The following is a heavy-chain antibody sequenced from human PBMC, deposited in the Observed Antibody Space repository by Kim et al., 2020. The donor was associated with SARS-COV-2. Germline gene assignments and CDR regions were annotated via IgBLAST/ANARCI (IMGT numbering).Heavy chain of an antibody. CDR3: VKDKGRSSSDLTFFDY. J-gene: IGHJ4*01. CDR1: GFTFADYA. CDR2: ITWNSGTI. D-gene: IGHD3-16*01. Sequence: GGSLRLSCAASGFTFADYAMHWVRQAPGKGLEWVSGITWNSGTIRYADSVKGRFTISRDNAKNSLYLQMNSLRAEDTALYYCVKDKGRSSSDLTFFDYWG. V-gene: IGHV3-9*01.